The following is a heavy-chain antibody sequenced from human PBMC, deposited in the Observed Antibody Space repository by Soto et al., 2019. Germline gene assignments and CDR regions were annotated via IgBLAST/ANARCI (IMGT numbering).Heavy chain of an antibody. CDR3: ARKGSVAGPGYYFDY. CDR2: IDWDDDK. J-gene: IGHJ4*02. CDR1: GFSLSTSGMC. V-gene: IGHV2-70*01. D-gene: IGHD6-19*01. Sequence: SGPTLVNPTQTLTLTCTFSGFSLSTSGMCVSWIRQPPGKALEWLALIDWDDDKYYSTSLKTRLTISKDTSKNQVVLTMTNMDPVDTATYYCARKGSVAGPGYYFDYWGQGTLVTVSS.